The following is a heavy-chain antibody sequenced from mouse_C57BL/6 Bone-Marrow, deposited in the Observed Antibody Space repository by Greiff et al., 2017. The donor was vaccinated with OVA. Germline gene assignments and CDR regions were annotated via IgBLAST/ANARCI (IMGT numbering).Heavy chain of an antibody. J-gene: IGHJ4*01. CDR2: IYPRSGNT. Sequence: QVQLQQSGAELARPGASVKLSCKASVYTFTSYGISWVKQRTGQGLEWIGEIYPRSGNTYYNEKFKGKATLTADKSSSTAYMELRSLTSEDSAVYFCARRFYYGSDYAMDYWGQGTSVTVSS. CDR1: VYTFTSYG. CDR3: ARRFYYGSDYAMDY. V-gene: IGHV1-81*01. D-gene: IGHD1-1*01.